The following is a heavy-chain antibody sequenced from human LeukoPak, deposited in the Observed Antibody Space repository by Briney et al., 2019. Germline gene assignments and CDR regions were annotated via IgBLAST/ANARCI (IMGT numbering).Heavy chain of an antibody. CDR3: ARRRRIYGDYFVRAFDI. CDR2: INHSGST. J-gene: IGHJ3*02. D-gene: IGHD4-17*01. V-gene: IGHV4-34*01. Sequence: SETLSLTCAVSGGSFSGYYWSWIRKPPGQGLEWIGEINHSGSTYYNPSLKRRVTISLDTSKNQYSLNVSSVTAADTSVYYCARRRRIYGDYFVRAFDIWGQGTMVTVSS. CDR1: GGSFSGYY.